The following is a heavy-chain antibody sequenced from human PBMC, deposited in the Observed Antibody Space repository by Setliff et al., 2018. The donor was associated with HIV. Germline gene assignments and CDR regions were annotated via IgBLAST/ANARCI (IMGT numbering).Heavy chain of an antibody. CDR2: IYGTGST. D-gene: IGHD5-12*01. J-gene: IGHJ4*02. CDR3: ARLGDSGYDFRGYFDY. V-gene: IGHV4-4*07. Sequence: LETLSLTCTVSGGSVSSYYWSWIRQPAGKGLEWIGRIYGTGSTTYSPSLESRVTISVDTSRNQFSLKLTSVTAADTALYFCARLGDSGYDFRGYFDYWGQGKLVTVSS. CDR1: GGSVSSYY.